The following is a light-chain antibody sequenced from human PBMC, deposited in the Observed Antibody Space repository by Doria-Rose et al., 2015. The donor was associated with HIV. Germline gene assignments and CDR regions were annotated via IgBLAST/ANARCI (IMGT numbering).Light chain of an antibody. CDR1: QSVLHSSNNKNY. CDR2: WAS. Sequence: SQSVLHSSNNKNYLAWFQQMPGQPPKLLIYWASTRESGVPDRFSGSGSGTDFTLTISSLQAEDVAVYYCQQYYTIPHTFGQGTNLEIK. CDR3: QQYYTIPHT. V-gene: IGKV4-1*01. J-gene: IGKJ2*01.